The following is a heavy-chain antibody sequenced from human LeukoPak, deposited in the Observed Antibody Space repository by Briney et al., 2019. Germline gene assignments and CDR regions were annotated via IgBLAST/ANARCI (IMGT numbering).Heavy chain of an antibody. D-gene: IGHD6-19*01. J-gene: IGHJ4*02. CDR1: GDNFNIYW. CDR3: ARQRAVPGSGIDY. Sequence: GESLKISCEAPGDNFNIYWIGWVRQLPGKGLEWMGVISPGGSDTRYSPSFEGQVTISADRSINTAYLQWSSLKASDTAIYYCARQRAVPGSGIDYWGQGTVVIVSS. V-gene: IGHV5-51*01. CDR2: ISPGGSDT.